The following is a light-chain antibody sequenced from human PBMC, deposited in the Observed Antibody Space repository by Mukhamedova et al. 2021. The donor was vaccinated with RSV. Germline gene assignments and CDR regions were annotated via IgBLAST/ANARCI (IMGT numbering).Light chain of an antibody. CDR1: QSVSISF. CDR2: GTS. V-gene: IGKV3-20*01. CDR3: QQFTRSPYT. J-gene: IGKJ2*01. Sequence: ASQSVSISFFAWYRQKPGQAPRLLLYGTSNRATGIPDRFRGNNSGTDFTLTISRVEPEDSAVYFCQQFTRSPYTFGQGTKLEI.